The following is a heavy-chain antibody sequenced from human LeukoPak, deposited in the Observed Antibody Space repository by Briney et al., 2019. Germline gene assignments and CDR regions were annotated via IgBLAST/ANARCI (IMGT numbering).Heavy chain of an antibody. V-gene: IGHV4-31*03. D-gene: IGHD6-13*01. Sequence: SETLSLTCTVSGGSISSGGYYWSWIRQHPGKGLEWIGYIYYSGSTDYNPSLKSRVTISIDTSKNQFSLKLSSVTAADTAVYYCAREGSSSWYRLFDYWGQGTLVTVSS. CDR1: GGSISSGGYY. CDR2: IYYSGST. CDR3: AREGSSSWYRLFDY. J-gene: IGHJ4*02.